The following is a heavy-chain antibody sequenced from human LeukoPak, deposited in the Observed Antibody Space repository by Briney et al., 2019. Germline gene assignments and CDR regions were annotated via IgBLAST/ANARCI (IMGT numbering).Heavy chain of an antibody. CDR1: GFTFSRYS. CDR2: ISDTGYYI. CDR3: AKSRSGSANWALQIFDN. D-gene: IGHD1-1*01. J-gene: IGHJ4*02. Sequence: PGGSLRLSCAASGFTFSRYSMNWVRQAPGKGLEWVSSISDTGYYIYYADSVKGRFTISRDNSKNTLYLQMNSLRAEDTAVYFCAKSRSGSANWALQIFDNWGQGTLVTVSS. V-gene: IGHV3-21*04.